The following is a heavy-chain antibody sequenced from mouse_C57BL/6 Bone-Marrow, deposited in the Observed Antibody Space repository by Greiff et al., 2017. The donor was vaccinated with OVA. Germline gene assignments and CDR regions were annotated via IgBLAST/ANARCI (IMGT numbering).Heavy chain of an antibody. CDR1: GFTFSDYY. V-gene: IGHV5-16*01. Sequence: EVQLVESEGGLVQPGSSMKLSCTASGFTFSDYYMAWVRQVPEKGLEWVANINYDGSSTYYLDSLKSRFIISRDNAKNILYLQMSSLKSEDTATYYCAREGYFTGYYAMDYWGQGTSVTVSS. CDR3: AREGYFTGYYAMDY. J-gene: IGHJ4*01. CDR2: INYDGSST.